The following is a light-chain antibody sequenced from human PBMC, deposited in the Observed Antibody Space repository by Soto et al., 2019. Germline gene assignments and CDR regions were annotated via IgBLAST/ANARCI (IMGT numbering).Light chain of an antibody. CDR3: QKYNSAPRT. CDR1: QGISNY. CDR2: AGS. J-gene: IGKJ1*01. Sequence: DIQMTQSPSSLSASVGDRVTITCRASQGISNYLAWYQQKPGKVPKILVYAGSALQSGVPSRFRGSGSGTDFTLTISSLRREDVAACYCQKYNSAPRTFGQGTKVEIK. V-gene: IGKV1-27*01.